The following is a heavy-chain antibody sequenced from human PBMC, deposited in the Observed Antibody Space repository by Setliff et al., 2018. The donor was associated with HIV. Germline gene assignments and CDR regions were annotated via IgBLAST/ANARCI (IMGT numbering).Heavy chain of an antibody. CDR1: GGTFINFI. CDR2: IAPEPGTA. J-gene: IGHJ6*03. CDR3: ARGRAIAILQTYYYYYMDV. D-gene: IGHD2-21*01. V-gene: IGHV1-69*16. Sequence: SVKVSCKTSGGTFINFIVSWVRQAPGQGLEWVGGIAPEPGTAKYAQTLQGRVTITTDESATTAYLGVASLRSDDTAVYFCARGRAIAILQTYYYYYMDVWGRGTTVTVSS.